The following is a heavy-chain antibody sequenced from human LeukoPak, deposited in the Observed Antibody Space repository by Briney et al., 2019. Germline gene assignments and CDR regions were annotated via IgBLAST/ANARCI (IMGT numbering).Heavy chain of an antibody. D-gene: IGHD6-19*01. Sequence: ASLKVSCKPSGYTFTGYYMHWVPQAPGHGLEWMGWINPSSGGTNYAQKFQGRVTMTRDTTISTVYMELSSLRSDDTAVYYCAAYASAWYVVYWGQGTLVTVSS. CDR1: GYTFTGYY. CDR2: INPSSGGT. V-gene: IGHV1-2*02. J-gene: IGHJ4*02. CDR3: AAYASAWYVVY.